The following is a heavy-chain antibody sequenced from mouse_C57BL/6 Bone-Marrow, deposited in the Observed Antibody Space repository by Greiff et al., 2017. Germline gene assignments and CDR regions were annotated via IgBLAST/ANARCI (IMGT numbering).Heavy chain of an antibody. Sequence: EVQRVESGGGLVKPGGSLKLSCAASGFTFSDYGMHWVRQAPEKGLEWVAYISSGSSTIYYADTVKGRFTLSRDNATNTLFMQLTSLRSEDTAMYYGARRGYYYGSSYLDWYFDVWGTGTTVTVSS. CDR1: GFTFSDYG. CDR3: ARRGYYYGSSYLDWYFDV. CDR2: ISSGSSTI. J-gene: IGHJ1*03. D-gene: IGHD1-1*01. V-gene: IGHV5-17*01.